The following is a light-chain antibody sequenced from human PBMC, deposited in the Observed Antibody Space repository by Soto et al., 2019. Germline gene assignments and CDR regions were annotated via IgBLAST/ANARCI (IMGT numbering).Light chain of an antibody. CDR3: QQSYSSPRT. CDR2: AAS. J-gene: IGKJ2*01. V-gene: IGKV1-39*01. CDR1: QTISGY. Sequence: DIQLTQSPSSLSASVGDRVTIACRASQTISGYLNWYQQKPGKAPKLLIYAASSLQSGVPSRFSGSGSGTDFTLTISTLQPEDFATYYCQQSYSSPRTFGQGTNLEIK.